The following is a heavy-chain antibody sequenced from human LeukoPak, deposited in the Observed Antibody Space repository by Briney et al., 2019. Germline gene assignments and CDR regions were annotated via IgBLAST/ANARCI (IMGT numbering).Heavy chain of an antibody. CDR1: GGSISSSSYY. CDR2: IYTSGST. Sequence: PSETLSLTCTVSGGSISSSSYYWSWIRQPAGKGLEWIGRIYTSGSTNYNPSLKSRVTISVDTSKNQFSLKLSSVTAADTAVYYCARRYSGSYSGHFDYWGQGTLVTVSS. CDR3: ARRYSGSYSGHFDY. J-gene: IGHJ4*02. D-gene: IGHD1-26*01. V-gene: IGHV4-61*02.